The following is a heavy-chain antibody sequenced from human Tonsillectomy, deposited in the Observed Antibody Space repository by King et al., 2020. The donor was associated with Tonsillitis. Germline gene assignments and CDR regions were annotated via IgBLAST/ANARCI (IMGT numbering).Heavy chain of an antibody. CDR1: GSSISSDYY. D-gene: IGHD4-17*01. CDR3: ARVGNYGDWFDP. Sequence: QMQLQESGPGLVKPSETLSLTCTVSGSSISSDYYWGWIRKSPGEGLEWIGNIYHSGSAYNNPYLKSRVTMSVHTSKNQFSLKLRSVTAADTAVYYCARVGNYGDWFDPWGQGTLVTVSS. V-gene: IGHV4-38-2*02. CDR2: IYHSGSA. J-gene: IGHJ5*02.